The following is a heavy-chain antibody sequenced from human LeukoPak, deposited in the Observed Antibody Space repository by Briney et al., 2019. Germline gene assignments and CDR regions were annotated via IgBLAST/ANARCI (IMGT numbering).Heavy chain of an antibody. J-gene: IGHJ4*02. CDR1: GFTFSNYD. D-gene: IGHD5-18*01. CDR3: VRGYSYRYEY. Sequence: GGSLRLSCAASGFTFSNYDMHWVRQVTGKGLEWVSAIGTAGVAYYPGSVRGRFTKSRENAKNSLYLQMNSLRAGDTAVYYCVRGYSYRYEYWGQGTQVTVSS. CDR2: IGTAGVA. V-gene: IGHV3-13*01.